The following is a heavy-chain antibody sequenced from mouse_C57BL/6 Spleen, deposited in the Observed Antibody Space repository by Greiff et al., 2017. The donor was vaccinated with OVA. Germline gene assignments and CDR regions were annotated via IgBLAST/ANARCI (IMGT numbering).Heavy chain of an antibody. CDR2: INPNYGTT. J-gene: IGHJ3*01. CDR1: GYSFTDYN. D-gene: IGHD2-1*01. CDR3: ASSLYYGNSFAY. V-gene: IGHV1-39*01. Sequence: VQLKESGPELVKPGASVKISCKASGYSFTDYNMNWVKQSNGKSLEWIGVINPNYGTTSYNQKFKGKATLTVDQSSSTAYMQLNSLTSEDSAVYYCASSLYYGNSFAYWGQGTLVTVSA.